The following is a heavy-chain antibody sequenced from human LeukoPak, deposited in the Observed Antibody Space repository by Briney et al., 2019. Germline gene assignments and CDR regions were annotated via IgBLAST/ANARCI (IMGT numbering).Heavy chain of an antibody. V-gene: IGHV3-7*01. CDR1: GFTFSSYW. D-gene: IGHD2-15*01. CDR3: ARDRAAFKYFQH. CDR2: IKQDGSEK. J-gene: IGHJ1*01. Sequence: GGSLRLSCAASGFTFSSYWMSWVRQAPGKGLEWVANIKQDGSEKYYVDSAKGRFTISRNNAKNSLYLQMNSLRAEDTAVYYCARDRAAFKYFQHWGQGTLVTVSS.